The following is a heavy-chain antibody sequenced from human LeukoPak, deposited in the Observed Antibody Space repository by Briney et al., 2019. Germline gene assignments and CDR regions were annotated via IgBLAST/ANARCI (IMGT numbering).Heavy chain of an antibody. D-gene: IGHD4-23*01. CDR2: IIPILGIA. J-gene: IGHJ4*02. CDR3: ARHVWSYGGSY. V-gene: IGHV1-69*04. CDR1: GGTFSSYA. Sequence: SVKVSCKASGGTFSSYAISWVRQAPGQGLEWMGRIIPILGIANYAQKFQGRVTITADKSTSTAYMELSSLRSEDTAVYYCARHVWSYGGSYWGQGTLVTVSS.